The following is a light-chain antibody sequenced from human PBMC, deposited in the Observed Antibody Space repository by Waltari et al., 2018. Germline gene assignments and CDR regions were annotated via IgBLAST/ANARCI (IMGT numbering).Light chain of an antibody. CDR2: AAS. Sequence: DFQMTQSPSSLSASVGDRVTITCQASQAIANWLAWYQQKPGKAPKLLIYAASSLQSGVPSRFSGSGSGTEFTLTISSLQPEDFVTYYCQQHKTYPLTFGGGTKVEIK. V-gene: IGKV1-12*01. J-gene: IGKJ4*01. CDR3: QQHKTYPLT. CDR1: QAIANW.